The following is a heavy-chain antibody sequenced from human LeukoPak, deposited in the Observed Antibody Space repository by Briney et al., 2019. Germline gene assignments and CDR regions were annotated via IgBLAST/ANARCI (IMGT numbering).Heavy chain of an antibody. CDR3: AKAYHYGAGSPFDY. D-gene: IGHD3-10*01. V-gene: IGHV3-23*01. J-gene: IGHJ4*02. CDR1: GFTFTNYA. CDR2: ISARGDNT. Sequence: GGSLRLSCAASGFTFTNYAMSWVRQAPGKGLEWVSAISARGDNTYYADSVKGRFSISRDNSQNTQYLQMNSLRAEDTAIYYCAKAYHYGAGSPFDYWGQGILVTVSS.